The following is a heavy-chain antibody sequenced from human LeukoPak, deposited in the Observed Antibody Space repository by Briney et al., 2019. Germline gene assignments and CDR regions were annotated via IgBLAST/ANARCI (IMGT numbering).Heavy chain of an antibody. J-gene: IGHJ6*02. V-gene: IGHV1-69*13. CDR1: GGTFSSYA. CDR3: AREGSAVAGSYYYGMDV. D-gene: IGHD6-19*01. Sequence: SVKVSCKASGGTFSSYAISWVRQAPGQGLEWMGGIIPIFGTANYAQKFQGRVTITADESTSTVYMELSSLRSEDTAVYYCAREGSAVAGSYYYGMDVWGQGTTVTVSS. CDR2: IIPIFGTA.